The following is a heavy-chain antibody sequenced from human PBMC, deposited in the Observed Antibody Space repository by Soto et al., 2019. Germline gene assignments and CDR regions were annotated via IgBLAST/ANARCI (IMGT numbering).Heavy chain of an antibody. V-gene: IGHV3-53*01. D-gene: IGHD3-22*01. CDR2: IYSGGST. J-gene: IGHJ1*01. CDR3: ARDRVESGYPEYFQH. Sequence: EVQLVESGGGLIQPGGSLRLSCAASGFTVSSNYMSWVRQAPGKGLEWVSVIYSGGSTYYADSVKGRFTISRDNSKNTLYHQMNSLSAEDTAVYYCARDRVESGYPEYFQHWGQGTLVTVSS. CDR1: GFTVSSNY.